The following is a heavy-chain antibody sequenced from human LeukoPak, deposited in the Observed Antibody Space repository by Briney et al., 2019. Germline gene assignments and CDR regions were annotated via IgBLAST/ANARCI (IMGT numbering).Heavy chain of an antibody. J-gene: IGHJ6*02. CDR3: ARGEGSSSWYDYYYYYGIDV. V-gene: IGHV3-21*01. D-gene: IGHD6-13*01. Sequence: PGGSLRLSCAASGFTFSSYSMNWVRQAPGKGLEWVSSISSSSSHIYYADSVKGRFTISRDNAKNSLYLQMNSLRAEDTAVYYCARGEGSSSWYDYYYYYGIDVWGQGTTVTVSS. CDR1: GFTFSSYS. CDR2: ISSSSSHI.